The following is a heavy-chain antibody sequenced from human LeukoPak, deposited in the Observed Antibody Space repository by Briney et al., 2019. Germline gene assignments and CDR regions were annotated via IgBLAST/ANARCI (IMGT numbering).Heavy chain of an antibody. J-gene: IGHJ4*02. CDR2: ISAYNGNT. D-gene: IGHD3-16*01. Sequence: ASVKVSCKASGYTFTSYYIHWVRQAPGQGLEWMGWISAYNGNTNYAQKLQGRVTMTTDTSTSTAYMELSSLRSEGTAVYYCARVPSWGHYDYWGQGTLVTVSS. V-gene: IGHV1-18*04. CDR1: GYTFTSYY. CDR3: ARVPSWGHYDY.